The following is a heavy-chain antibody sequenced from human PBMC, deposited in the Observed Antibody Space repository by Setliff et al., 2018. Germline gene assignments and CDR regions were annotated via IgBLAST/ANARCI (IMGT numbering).Heavy chain of an antibody. CDR2: ISSSGSTI. J-gene: IGHJ4*02. V-gene: IGHV3-11*04. CDR3: AKRPEHVDMYFDY. Sequence: GGSLRLSCAAFGFTFSDYYMSWIRQAPGKGLEWVSYISSSGSTIYYADSVKGRFTISRDNAKNSLYLQMNSLRAEDTAVYYCAKRPEHVDMYFDYWGQGALVTVS. CDR1: GFTFSDYY.